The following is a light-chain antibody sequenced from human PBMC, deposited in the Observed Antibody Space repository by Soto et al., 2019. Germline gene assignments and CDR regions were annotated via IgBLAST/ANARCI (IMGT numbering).Light chain of an antibody. J-gene: IGKJ1*01. CDR3: LQDYNCPRT. CDR1: QSISSY. V-gene: IGKV1-39*01. Sequence: DIQMTQSPSTLYGSVGDRVTITCRASQSISSYLNWYQQKPGKAPKLLIYAASSLQSGVPSRFSGSGSGTDFTLTISSLQPEDFATYYCLQDYNCPRTFGQGTKVDIK. CDR2: AAS.